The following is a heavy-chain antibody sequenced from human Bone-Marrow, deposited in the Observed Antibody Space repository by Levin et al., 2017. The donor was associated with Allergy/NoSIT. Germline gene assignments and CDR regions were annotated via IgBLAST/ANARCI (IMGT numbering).Heavy chain of an antibody. D-gene: IGHD1-26*01. CDR2: VYYSGYT. CDR1: GGSISSYY. V-gene: IGHV4-59*01. CDR3: ARYSGSASAYGLDV. J-gene: IGHJ6*02. Sequence: SETLSLTCTVSGGSISSYYWNWIRQPPGKGLEWIGYVYYSGYTDYNPALKSRLTISVDTSKNQFSLSLSSVTSADTAVYFCARYSGSASAYGLDVWGLGTTVTVSS.